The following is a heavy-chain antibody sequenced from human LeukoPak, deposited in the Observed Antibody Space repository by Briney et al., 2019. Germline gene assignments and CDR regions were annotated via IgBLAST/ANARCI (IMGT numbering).Heavy chain of an antibody. D-gene: IGHD3-10*01. CDR1: GFTFSSYA. CDR2: ISGSDGST. V-gene: IGHV3-23*01. J-gene: IGHJ6*03. Sequence: GGSLRLSCAASGFTFSSYAMSWVRQAPGKGLEWVSAISGSDGSTYYADSVEGRLTISRDNSKNTLYLQMNSLRAEDTAVYYCAKNAYNYYGADNYYYYMDVWGKGTTVTVSS. CDR3: AKNAYNYYGADNYYYYMDV.